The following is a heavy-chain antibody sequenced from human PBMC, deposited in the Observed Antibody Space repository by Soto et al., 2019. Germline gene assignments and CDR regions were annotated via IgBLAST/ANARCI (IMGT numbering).Heavy chain of an antibody. J-gene: IGHJ4*02. D-gene: IGHD3-22*01. V-gene: IGHV3-33*07. CDR3: ARGKESCSEMIRFYSFDL. Sequence: EGSLRLSCAASRFSFIGHSMSWVRQAPGKGLEWVSIIWYDGSNQYYGDSVKGRFTISIDSSKNTLFLEMNSLTAEDTAVYFCARGKESCSEMIRFYSFDLWGQGTLVTVSS. CDR2: IWYDGSNQ. CDR1: RFSFIGHS.